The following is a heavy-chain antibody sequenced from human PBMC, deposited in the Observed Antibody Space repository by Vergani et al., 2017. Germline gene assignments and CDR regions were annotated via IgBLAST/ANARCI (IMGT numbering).Heavy chain of an antibody. CDR1: GFTFGDYA. V-gene: IGHV4-34*01. D-gene: IGHD3-9*01. CDR3: ARMGLRYFDWLGMDGMDV. J-gene: IGHJ6*02. Sequence: VQLLESGGGLVQPGGSLRLSCTASGFTFGDYAMSWIRQPPGKGLEWIGEINHSGSTNYNPSLKSRVTISVDTSKNQFSLKLSSVTAADTAVYYCARMGLRYFDWLGMDGMDVWGQGTTVTVSS. CDR2: INHSGST.